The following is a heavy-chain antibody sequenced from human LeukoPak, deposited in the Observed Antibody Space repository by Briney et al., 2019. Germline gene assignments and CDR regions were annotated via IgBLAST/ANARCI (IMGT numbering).Heavy chain of an antibody. CDR2: IYYSGST. J-gene: IGHJ5*02. V-gene: IGHV4-59*04. CDR3: ARHYGP. CDR1: GGSISGYY. D-gene: IGHD3-16*01. Sequence: SETLSLTCTVSGGSISGYYWSWIRQPPGKGLEWIGYIYYSGSTYYNPSLKSRVTISVDTPRNQFSLKLSSVTAADTAVYYCARHYGPWGQGTLVTVSS.